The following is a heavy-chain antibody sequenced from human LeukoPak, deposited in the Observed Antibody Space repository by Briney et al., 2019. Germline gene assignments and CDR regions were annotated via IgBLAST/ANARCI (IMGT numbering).Heavy chain of an antibody. Sequence: PGGSLRLSCAASGFTFSSYAMSWVRQAPGKGLEWVSAISGSGGSTYYADSVKGRFTISRDNSKNTLYLQMNSLRAEDTAVYYCAMDIVVVPAAIGLVAFDIWGQGTMVTVSS. CDR1: GFTFSSYA. D-gene: IGHD2-2*03. V-gene: IGHV3-23*01. CDR2: ISGSGGST. CDR3: AMDIVVVPAAIGLVAFDI. J-gene: IGHJ3*02.